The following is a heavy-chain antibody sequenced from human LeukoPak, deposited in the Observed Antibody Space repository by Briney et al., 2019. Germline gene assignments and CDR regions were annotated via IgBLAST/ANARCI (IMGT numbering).Heavy chain of an antibody. V-gene: IGHV3-66*02. Sequence: GGSLRLSCVASGFTVSSNYMSWVRQAPGKGLERVSVIYSGGSTYYADSVKGRFTISRDNSKNTLYLQMNSLRAEDTAVYYCARDYLRDYYYYMDVWGKGTTVTVSS. CDR2: IYSGGST. J-gene: IGHJ6*03. D-gene: IGHD3-16*01. CDR1: GFTVSSNY. CDR3: ARDYLRDYYYYMDV.